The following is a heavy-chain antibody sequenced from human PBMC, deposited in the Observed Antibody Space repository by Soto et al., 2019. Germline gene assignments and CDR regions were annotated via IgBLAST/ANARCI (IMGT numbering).Heavy chain of an antibody. CDR1: GGSISSYY. CDR2: IYYSGST. Sequence: PSETLSLTCTVSGGSISSYYLSWIRQPPGKGLEWIGYIYYSGSTNYNPSLKSRVTISVDTSKNQFSLKLSSVTAADTAVYYCARAAGDNRDYGGREPLVPVSS. V-gene: IGHV4-59*01. J-gene: IGHJ4*02. D-gene: IGHD4-17*01. CDR3: ARAAGDNRDY.